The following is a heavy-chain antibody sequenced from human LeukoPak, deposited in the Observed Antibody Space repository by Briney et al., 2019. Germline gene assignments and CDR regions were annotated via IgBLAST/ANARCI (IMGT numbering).Heavy chain of an antibody. CDR3: ARVLLSSSWTLYYYYGMDV. Sequence: GGSLRLSCAASGFTFSDYYMSWIRQAPGKGLEWVSYISSSGSTIYYADSVKGRFTISRDNAKNSLYLQMNSLRAEDTAVYYCARVLLSSSWTLYYYYGMDVWGQGTTVTVSS. CDR1: GFTFSDYY. J-gene: IGHJ6*02. V-gene: IGHV3-11*01. CDR2: ISSSGSTI. D-gene: IGHD6-13*01.